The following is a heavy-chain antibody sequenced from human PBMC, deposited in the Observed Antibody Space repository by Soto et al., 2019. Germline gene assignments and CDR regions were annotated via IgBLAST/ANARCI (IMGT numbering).Heavy chain of an antibody. CDR3: ARLHNFDNSGSSEGLDY. D-gene: IGHD3-22*01. J-gene: IGHJ4*02. CDR1: GYSFSSYW. CDR2: IYPDDSDT. Sequence: PGESLQISCKGSGYSFSSYWIGCVRQMPGKGLEWIGIIYPDDSDTRYIPSFQGQVTISVDKSVTTAYLQWSSLKASDTAMYYCARLHNFDNSGSSEGLDYWGKGTLVTVSP. V-gene: IGHV5-51*01.